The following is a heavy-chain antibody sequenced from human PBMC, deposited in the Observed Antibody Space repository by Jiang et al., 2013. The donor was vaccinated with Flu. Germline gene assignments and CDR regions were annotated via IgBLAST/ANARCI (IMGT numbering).Heavy chain of an antibody. J-gene: IGHJ2*01. Sequence: GSTYYNPSLKSRVTISVDTSKNQFSLKLSSVTAADTAVYYCARVSTVTNYWYFDLWGRGTLVTVSS. D-gene: IGHD4-17*01. V-gene: IGHV4-39*01. CDR2: GST. CDR3: ARVSTVTNYWYFDL.